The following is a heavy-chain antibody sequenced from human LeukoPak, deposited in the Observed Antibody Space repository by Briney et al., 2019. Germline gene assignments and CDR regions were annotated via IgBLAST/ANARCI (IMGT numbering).Heavy chain of an antibody. V-gene: IGHV1-18*01. J-gene: IGHJ6*02. CDR3: ARDTMVRGVAYYYGMDV. CDR1: GYTFTSYG. CDR2: ICAYNGNT. Sequence: ASVNVSCKVSGYTFTSYGISCVRQAPGQGRECMGWICAYNGNTNFAQKLQGRVTMTTDTSTSTAYMELRSLRSDDTAVYYCARDTMVRGVAYYYGMDVWGQGTTVTVSS. D-gene: IGHD3-10*01.